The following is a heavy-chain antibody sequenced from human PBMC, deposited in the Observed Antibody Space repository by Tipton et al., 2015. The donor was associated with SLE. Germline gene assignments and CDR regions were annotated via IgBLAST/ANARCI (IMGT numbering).Heavy chain of an antibody. V-gene: IGHV4-59*01. CDR3: ARAEGSWDAFDI. D-gene: IGHD2-15*01. Sequence: TLSLTCTVSTDSITNYYWSWIRQPPGQGVEWIGYIYYSGSTNYNPSLKSRVTISVDTSKNQFSLKLSSVTAADTAVYYCARAEGSWDAFDIWGQGTMVTVSS. J-gene: IGHJ3*02. CDR2: IYYSGST. CDR1: TDSITNYY.